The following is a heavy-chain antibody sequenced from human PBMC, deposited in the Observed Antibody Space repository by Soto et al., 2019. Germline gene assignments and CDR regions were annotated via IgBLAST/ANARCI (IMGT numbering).Heavy chain of an antibody. CDR3: AAGGGLPRYY. CDR1: GGSISSGGYS. V-gene: IGHV4-30-2*01. D-gene: IGHD5-12*01. Sequence: QLQLQESGSGLVKPSQTLSLTCAVSGGSISSGGYSWSWIRQPPGKGLEWIGYIYHSGSTYYNPSPKSRVTIAVDRSKNQFSMKLSSVTAADTAVYYCAAGGGLPRYYWGQGTLVTVSS. CDR2: IYHSGST. J-gene: IGHJ4*02.